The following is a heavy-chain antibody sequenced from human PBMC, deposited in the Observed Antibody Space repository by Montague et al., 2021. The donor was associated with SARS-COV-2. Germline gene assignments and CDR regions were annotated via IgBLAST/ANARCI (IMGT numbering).Heavy chain of an antibody. J-gene: IGHJ4*02. Sequence: SETLSLTCAVSGGSISSFYWSWFRRPPGKGLQWIGDISHSGRTNYNPSLTSRVTMSVDTSKNQLSLKVYSVTAADTAVYYCARGGRATLPAVYWGQGTLVTVSS. CDR1: GGSISSFY. CDR2: ISHSGRT. D-gene: IGHD1-26*01. V-gene: IGHV4-59*08. CDR3: ARGGRATLPAVY.